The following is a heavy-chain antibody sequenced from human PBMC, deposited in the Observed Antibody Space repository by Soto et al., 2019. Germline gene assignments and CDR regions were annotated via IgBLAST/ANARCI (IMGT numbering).Heavy chain of an antibody. V-gene: IGHV1-18*01. CDR1: GYTFTSYG. CDR3: ARKGGTYDDFWSGNNWFDP. D-gene: IGHD3-3*01. CDR2: ISAYNGNT. Sequence: QVRLVQSGAAVKKPGASVKVSCKASGYTFTSYGISWVRQAPGQGLEWMGWISAYNGNTNYAQKLQGRVTMTTDTSTSTAYMELRSLRSDDTAVYYCARKGGTYDDFWSGNNWFDPWRQGTLVTVSS. J-gene: IGHJ5*02.